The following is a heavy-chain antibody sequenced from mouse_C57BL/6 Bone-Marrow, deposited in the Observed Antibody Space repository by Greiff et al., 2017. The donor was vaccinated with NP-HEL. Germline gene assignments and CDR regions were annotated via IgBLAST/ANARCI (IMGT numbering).Heavy chain of an antibody. D-gene: IGHD1-1*01. J-gene: IGHJ4*01. CDR1: GYAFSSYW. V-gene: IGHV1-80*01. CDR2: IYPGDGDT. CDR3: ARGDYGSSRFGYALGY. Sequence: QVQLQQSGAELVKPGASVKISCKASGYAFSSYWMNWVKERPGKGLEWIGQIYPGDGDTKYNGKFKGKATLTADKSSSTAYKQVSSLTSENSAVNFCARGDYGSSRFGYALGYWGRGTSVTVSS.